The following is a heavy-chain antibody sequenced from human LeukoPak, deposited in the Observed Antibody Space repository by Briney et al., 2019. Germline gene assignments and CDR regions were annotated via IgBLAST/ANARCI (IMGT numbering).Heavy chain of an antibody. V-gene: IGHV4-38-2*02. CDR2: IHRRGST. Sequence: SETLSLTCTVSGYAIRSGYHWGWIRQPPGKGLELIAIIHRRGSTYHNPSLKSRVTMSVDTSKNRFSLILNSVTAADTAVYYCARVNWVPDYWGQGTLVTVSS. CDR1: GYAIRSGYH. CDR3: ARVNWVPDY. J-gene: IGHJ4*02. D-gene: IGHD1-1*01.